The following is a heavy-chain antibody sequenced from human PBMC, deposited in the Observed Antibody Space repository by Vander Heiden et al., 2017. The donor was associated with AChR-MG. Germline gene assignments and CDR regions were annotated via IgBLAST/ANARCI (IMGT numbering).Heavy chain of an antibody. V-gene: IGHV3-30*18. J-gene: IGHJ4*02. CDR3: AKVVAISSWISPLGY. CDR2: ISYDGSNK. Sequence: AQLVESGGGVVKPGRSLRFYCAASGFCFSRYGLHRVRQAPGKGQGWVAVISYDGSNKYYADSVKGRFTMSRDTSKNTLYLQMNSLRAEDTAVYLCAKVVAISSWISPLGYWGQGTLVTVSS. CDR1: GFCFSRYG. D-gene: IGHD6-13*01.